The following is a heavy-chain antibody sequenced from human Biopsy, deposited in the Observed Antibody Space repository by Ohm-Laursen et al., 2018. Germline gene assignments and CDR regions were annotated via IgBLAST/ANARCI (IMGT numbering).Heavy chain of an antibody. D-gene: IGHD3-22*01. CDR2: INAKTGDT. J-gene: IGHJ5*02. Sequence: ASVKVSCKASGYTFTGYRVHWVRQAPGQGLEWMGWINAKTGDTNYAQKFQGRVTMTRDASISTAYVDLSSLRSDDTAVYYCTRGGYYYDSLAYYYWFDPWGQGTLVTVSS. V-gene: IGHV1-2*02. CDR3: TRGGYYYDSLAYYYWFDP. CDR1: GYTFTGYR.